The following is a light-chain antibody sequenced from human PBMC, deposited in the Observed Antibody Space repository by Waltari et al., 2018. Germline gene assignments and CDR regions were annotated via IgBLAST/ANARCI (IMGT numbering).Light chain of an antibody. CDR2: EVT. J-gene: IGLJ1*01. Sequence: QSALTQPPSASGSPGQSVTISCTATSSDVAAYNYFSWYQQYPGHAPKLIIFEVTNRPSGVPDRFSGSKSGNTASLTVSGLQADDEADYYCCSHGGSNNFYIFGTGTTVTVL. CDR1: SSDVAAYNY. V-gene: IGLV2-8*01. CDR3: CSHGGSNNFYI.